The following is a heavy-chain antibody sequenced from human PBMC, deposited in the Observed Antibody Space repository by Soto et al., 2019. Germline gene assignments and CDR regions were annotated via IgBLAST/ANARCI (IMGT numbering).Heavy chain of an antibody. CDR1: GFTFSSYA. J-gene: IGHJ4*02. Sequence: EVQLLESGGGLVQPGGSLRLSCAASGFTFSSYAMSWVRQAPGKGLQWVSAISSSGGSTYYADSVKGRFTISRDNSKNTLYLQMNSLRAEDTAVYYCAKPVEMATPLGYYFDYWGQGTLVTVSS. CDR3: AKPVEMATPLGYYFDY. D-gene: IGHD5-12*01. V-gene: IGHV3-23*01. CDR2: ISSSGGST.